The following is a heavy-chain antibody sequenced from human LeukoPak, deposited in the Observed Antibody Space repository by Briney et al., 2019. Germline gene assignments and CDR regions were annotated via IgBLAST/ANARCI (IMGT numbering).Heavy chain of an antibody. CDR3: AKDELDIVVVPAALRRFDP. CDR2: ISGSGGST. CDR1: GFTFSSYA. J-gene: IGHJ5*02. D-gene: IGHD2-2*02. Sequence: PGGSLRLSCAASGFTFSSYAMSWVRQAPGKGLEWVSAISGSGGSTYYADSVKGRFTISRDNSKNTLYLQMNSLRAEDTAVYYCAKDELDIVVVPAALRRFDPWGQGTLVTVSS. V-gene: IGHV3-23*01.